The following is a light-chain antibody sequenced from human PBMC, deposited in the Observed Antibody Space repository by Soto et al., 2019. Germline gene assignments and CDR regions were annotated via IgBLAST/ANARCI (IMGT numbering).Light chain of an antibody. CDR1: SSNFGAGYD. J-gene: IGLJ2*01. Sequence: QSVLTQPPSMSGAPGQRVTISCTGSSSNFGAGYDVHWYQHLPGTAPKLLIYGNNNRPSGVPDRFSGSKSGTSASLAITGLQAEDEADYYCQSYDSSLSGWVFGGGPKLTVL. CDR3: QSYDSSLSGWV. CDR2: GNN. V-gene: IGLV1-40*01.